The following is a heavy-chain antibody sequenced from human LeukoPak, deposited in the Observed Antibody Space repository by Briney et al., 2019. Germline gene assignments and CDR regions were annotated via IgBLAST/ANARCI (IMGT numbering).Heavy chain of an antibody. J-gene: IGHJ4*02. Sequence: SETLSLTCTVSGGSISSYYWSWLRQPPGKALEWIAYIYYSGRTNYNPSLKSRVTISVDTSKNQFSLKLSSVTAADTAVYYCARTRDSGSSDYWGQGALVTVSS. D-gene: IGHD3-10*01. CDR2: IYYSGRT. CDR3: ARTRDSGSSDY. V-gene: IGHV4-59*01. CDR1: GGSISSYY.